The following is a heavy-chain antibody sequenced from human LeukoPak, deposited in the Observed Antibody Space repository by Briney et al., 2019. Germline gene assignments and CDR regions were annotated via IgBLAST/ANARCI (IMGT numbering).Heavy chain of an antibody. CDR1: GFTFPRHA. Sequence: PGGSLRLSCASSGFTFPRHAMSWVRQAPTKGLAWVASSAGSGGSTHYADCVKGRFTISRDNSQITVFLHMNSLRADDTAVYYCAQEHFDTSGYYSRFDNWGQGILVTVSS. V-gene: IGHV3-23*01. J-gene: IGHJ4*02. D-gene: IGHD3-22*01. CDR3: AQEHFDTSGYYSRFDN. CDR2: SAGSGGST.